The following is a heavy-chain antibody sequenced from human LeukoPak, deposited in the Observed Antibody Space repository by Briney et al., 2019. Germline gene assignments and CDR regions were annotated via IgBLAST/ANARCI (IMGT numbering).Heavy chain of an antibody. CDR1: GFTFSSSW. V-gene: IGHV3-7*03. Sequence: GGSLRLSCEASGFTFSSSWMNWVRQSPGKGLEWVANIKEDGTEKYYVDSVKGRFTIFRDNAKNSLYLQMNSLRAEDTAVYYCARPHNNWRWYFDLWGRGTLVTVSS. CDR2: IKEDGTEK. D-gene: IGHD3-3*01. CDR3: ARPHNNWRWYFDL. J-gene: IGHJ2*01.